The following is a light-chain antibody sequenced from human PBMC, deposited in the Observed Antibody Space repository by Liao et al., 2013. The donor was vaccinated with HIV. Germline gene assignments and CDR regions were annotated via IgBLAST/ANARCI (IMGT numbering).Light chain of an antibody. CDR2: KDS. Sequence: SYELTQPSSVSVSPGQTARITCSGDVLAKKYARWLQQKPGQAPVLVIYKDSERPSGIPERFSGSSSGTTVTLTISGAQVEDEADYYCLTWDNNHYVFGPGTKVTVL. J-gene: IGLJ1*01. CDR3: LTWDNNHYV. CDR1: VLAKKY. V-gene: IGLV3-27*01.